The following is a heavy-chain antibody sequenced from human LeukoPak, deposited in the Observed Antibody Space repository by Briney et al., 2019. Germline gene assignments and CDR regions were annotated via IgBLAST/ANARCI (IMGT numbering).Heavy chain of an antibody. D-gene: IGHD6-13*01. J-gene: IGHJ4*02. V-gene: IGHV4-34*01. CDR1: GGSFSGYY. Sequence: SETLSLTCAVYGGSFSGYYWSWIRQPPGKGLEWIGEINHSGSTNYNPSLKSRVTISVDTSKNQFSLKLSSVTAADTAVYYCARGKGDSPYSCSWYYFDYWGQGTLVTVSS. CDR3: ARGKGDSPYSCSWYYFDY. CDR2: INHSGST.